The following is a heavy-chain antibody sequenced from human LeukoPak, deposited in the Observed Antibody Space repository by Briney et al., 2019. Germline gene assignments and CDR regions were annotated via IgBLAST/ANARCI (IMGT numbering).Heavy chain of an antibody. CDR2: IYTSGST. Sequence: SETLSLTCTVSGGSISSYYWSWIRQPPGKGLEWIGYIYTSGSTNYNPSLKSRVTISVDTSKNQFSLKLSSVTAADTAVYYCARGLGVPPEGRYFDLWGRGTLVTVSS. CDR3: ARGLGVPPEGRYFDL. J-gene: IGHJ2*01. V-gene: IGHV4-4*09. D-gene: IGHD3-16*01. CDR1: GGSISSYY.